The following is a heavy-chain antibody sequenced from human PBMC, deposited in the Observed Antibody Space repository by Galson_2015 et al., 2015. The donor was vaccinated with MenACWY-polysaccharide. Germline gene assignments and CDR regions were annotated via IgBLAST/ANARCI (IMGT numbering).Heavy chain of an antibody. V-gene: IGHV3-9*01. D-gene: IGHD3-16*01. J-gene: IGHJ6*02. CDR1: GFTFDDYA. CDR2: ISWNSGSI. CDR3: AKDVRRGGGGMDV. Sequence: SLRLSCAASGFTFDDYAMHWVRHAPGKGLEWVSGISWNSGSIGCADSVKGRFTISRDNAKNSLYLQMNSLRAEDTAIYFCAKDVRRGGGGMDVWGQGTTVTVSS.